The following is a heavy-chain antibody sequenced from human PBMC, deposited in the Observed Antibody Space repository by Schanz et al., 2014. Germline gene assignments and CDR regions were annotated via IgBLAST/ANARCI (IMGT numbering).Heavy chain of an antibody. CDR3: ARLATSKSRLGDAVDI. CDR2: IRFDASAK. Sequence: QVQLVESGGCVAQPGGSLRLSCAASGFSFSGYGMHWVRQAPGKGLEWVAYIRFDASAKYYGDSVEGRFTLSKDFSKDTLYLQLTSLRPEDTAVYYCARLATSKSRLGDAVDIWGQGTMVTVSS. V-gene: IGHV3-30*02. CDR1: GFSFSGYG. D-gene: IGHD6-6*01. J-gene: IGHJ3*02.